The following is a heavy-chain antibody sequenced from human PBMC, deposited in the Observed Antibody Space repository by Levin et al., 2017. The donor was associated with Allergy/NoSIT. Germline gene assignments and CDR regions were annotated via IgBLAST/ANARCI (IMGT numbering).Heavy chain of an antibody. V-gene: IGHV3-7*04. D-gene: IGHD2-15*01. CDR2: IRQDGSEK. CDR1: GFTFSSYW. CDR3: ARSPYCSGGRCYTDY. J-gene: IGHJ4*02. Sequence: ETLSLTCAASGFTFSSYWMTWVRQAPGKVLEWVANIRQDGSEKYYVDSVKGRFTISRDNTKNSLYLQMNSLRAEDTAVYYCARSPYCSGGRCYTDYWGQGTLVTVAS.